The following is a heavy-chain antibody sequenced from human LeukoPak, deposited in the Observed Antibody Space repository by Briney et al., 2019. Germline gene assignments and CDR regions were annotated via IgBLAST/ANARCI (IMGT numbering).Heavy chain of an antibody. CDR3: ARGSFRSSSRIYYMDV. CDR1: EFTFSSYS. J-gene: IGHJ6*03. V-gene: IGHV3-21*01. D-gene: IGHD6-6*01. Sequence: RGSLRLSCAASEFTFSSYSMNWVRQAPGKGLEWVSFISSSSDYIYYADSVRGRFTISRDTAKNSLYLQMNSLRAEDTAVYYCARGSFRSSSRIYYMDVWGKGTTVTVSS. CDR2: ISSSSDYI.